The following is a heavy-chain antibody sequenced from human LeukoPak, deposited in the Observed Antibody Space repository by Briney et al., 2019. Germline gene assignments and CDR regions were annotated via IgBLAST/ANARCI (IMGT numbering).Heavy chain of an antibody. CDR3: ARTRRDGYPYYYYGMDV. J-gene: IGHJ6*02. Sequence: KPSETLSLTCTVSGGSISSYYWSWIRQPPGKGLEWIGYIYYSGSTNYNPSLKSRVTISVDTSKNQFSLKLSSVTAADTAVYYCARTRRDGYPYYYYGMDVWGQGTTVTVSS. CDR1: GGSISSYY. V-gene: IGHV4-59*01. D-gene: IGHD5-24*01. CDR2: IYYSGST.